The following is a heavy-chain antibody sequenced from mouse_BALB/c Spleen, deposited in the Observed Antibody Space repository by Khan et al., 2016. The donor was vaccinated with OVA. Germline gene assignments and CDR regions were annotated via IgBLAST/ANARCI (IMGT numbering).Heavy chain of an antibody. Sequence: EVKLLESGPGLVKPSQSLSLTCTVTGYSITSDYAWNWIRQFPGNKLEWMGYISYSGSTSYNPSLKSRISIHRNTSKNQFFLQLNSVTTEDTATYYCARSIMANWGQGTTLTVSS. V-gene: IGHV3-2*02. CDR2: ISYSGST. CDR1: GYSITSDYA. CDR3: ARSIMAN. J-gene: IGHJ2*01.